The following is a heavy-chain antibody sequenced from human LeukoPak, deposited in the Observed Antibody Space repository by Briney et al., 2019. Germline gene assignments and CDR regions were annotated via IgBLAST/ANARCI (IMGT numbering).Heavy chain of an antibody. CDR1: GYTFTGYY. V-gene: IGHV1-2*02. CDR3: TRDQGEMATIPDY. J-gene: IGHJ4*02. D-gene: IGHD5-24*01. Sequence: ASVKVSCKASGYTFTGYYMHWVRQAPGQGLEWMGWINPNSGGTNYAQKFQGRVTMTRDTSIATAYMELSRLRSDDTAVYYCTRDQGEMATIPDYWGQGTLVTVSS. CDR2: INPNSGGT.